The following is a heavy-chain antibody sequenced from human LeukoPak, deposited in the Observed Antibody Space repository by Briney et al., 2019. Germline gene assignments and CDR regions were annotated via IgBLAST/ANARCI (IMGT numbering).Heavy chain of an antibody. CDR1: GFTFSNFA. CDR2: ISDGGHST. J-gene: IGHJ4*02. V-gene: IGHV3-23*01. CDR3: AKSYCSGGTCHSYLPYFFDY. Sequence: HPGGSLRLSCAASGFTFSNFAMSWVCQTPGKGLQWVSSISDGGHSTYFADSVRGRFTLSRDNSNNIVYLQMNNLGVEDTAMYYCAKSYCSGGTCHSYLPYFFDYWGQGTLVTVSS. D-gene: IGHD2-15*01.